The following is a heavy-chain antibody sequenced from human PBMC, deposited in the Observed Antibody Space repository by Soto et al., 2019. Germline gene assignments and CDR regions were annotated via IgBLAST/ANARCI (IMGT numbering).Heavy chain of an antibody. D-gene: IGHD2-2*01. CDR3: ARGGYCISTSCYNPSTGPYYYYGMDV. CDR1: GFTFSSYG. CDR2: ISYDGSNK. V-gene: IGHV3-30*03. J-gene: IGHJ6*02. Sequence: SLRLSCAASGFTFSSYGMHWVRQAPGKGLEWVAVISYDGSNKYYADSVKGRFTISRDNSKNTLYLQMNSLRAEDTAVYYCARGGYCISTSCYNPSTGPYYYYGMDVWGQGTTVTVSS.